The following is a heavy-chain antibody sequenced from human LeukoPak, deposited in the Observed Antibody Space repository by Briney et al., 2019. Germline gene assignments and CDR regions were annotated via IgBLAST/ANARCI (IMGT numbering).Heavy chain of an antibody. CDR3: ERKRGVGVDANAFDV. CDR2: MHPNGEGT. Sequence: ASVKDSCKASGYTFIGYYMHWVRQATGQGLEWMGLMHPNGEGTIYAQKFQGWVTMTTDTYISTAYVELRRLTSDDTAVYLCERKRGVGVDANAFDVWGQGTMVTVSS. D-gene: IGHD3-3*01. J-gene: IGHJ3*01. CDR1: GYTFIGYY. V-gene: IGHV1-2*04.